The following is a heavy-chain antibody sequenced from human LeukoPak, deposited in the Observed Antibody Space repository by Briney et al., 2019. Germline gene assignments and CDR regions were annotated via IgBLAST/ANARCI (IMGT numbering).Heavy chain of an antibody. CDR3: ARDLRSEPKTFRIPAASYYFDY. Sequence: GASVKVSCKASGYTFTSYGISWVRQAPGQGLEWMGWISAYNGNTNYAQKLQGRVTMTTDTSTSTAYMELRSLRSDDTAVYYCARDLRSEPKTFRIPAASYYFDYWGQGTLVTVSS. CDR2: ISAYNGNT. CDR1: GYTFTSYG. D-gene: IGHD2-2*01. V-gene: IGHV1-18*01. J-gene: IGHJ4*02.